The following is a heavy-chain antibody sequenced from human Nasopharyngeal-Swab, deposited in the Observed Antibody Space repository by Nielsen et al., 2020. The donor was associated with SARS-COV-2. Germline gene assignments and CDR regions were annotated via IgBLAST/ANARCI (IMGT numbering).Heavy chain of an antibody. CDR3: TRGYSNDLFGSRFAS. CDR2: IRNKANSYTT. Sequence: GASLKISCSASGFTFSDFYMDWVRQAPGKGLEWVGRIRNKANSYTTQYAASVRDRFIMSRDDSKNSLYLQMNSLKTDDTALYYCTRGYSNDLFGSRFASWGQGTLVTVSS. V-gene: IGHV3-72*01. CDR1: GFTFSDFY. J-gene: IGHJ4*02. D-gene: IGHD3-10*02.